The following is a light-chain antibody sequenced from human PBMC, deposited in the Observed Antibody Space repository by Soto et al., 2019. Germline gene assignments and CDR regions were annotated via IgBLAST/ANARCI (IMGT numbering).Light chain of an antibody. J-gene: IGKJ1*01. Sequence: DIQMTQSPSTLSASVGDRVTITCRASQSISIWLAWYQRKPGKAPTLLIYDASSLGSGVPSRFSGSGSGTEFTLTTSSLQPSDFATYYCQQYNSYSPWTFGQGTKVDIK. CDR3: QQYNSYSPWT. CDR1: QSISIW. V-gene: IGKV1-5*01. CDR2: DAS.